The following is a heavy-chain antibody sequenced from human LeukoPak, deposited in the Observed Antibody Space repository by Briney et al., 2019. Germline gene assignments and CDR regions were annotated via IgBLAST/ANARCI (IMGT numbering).Heavy chain of an antibody. CDR3: TREVLKKHLLD. CDR1: GYPFSRYL. CDR2: ISAHNGDT. J-gene: IGHJ4*02. Sequence: GASVKVSCKTSGYPFSRYLISWVRQAPGQGLEWMGWISAHNGDTKYAQRDQDRLTMTTDTSTSTAYMELRSLTPNDTAVYYCTREVLKKHLLDRGQGTLVTVSS. V-gene: IGHV1-18*01.